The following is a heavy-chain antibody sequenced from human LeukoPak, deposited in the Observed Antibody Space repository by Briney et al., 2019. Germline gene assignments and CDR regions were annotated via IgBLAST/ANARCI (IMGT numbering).Heavy chain of an antibody. D-gene: IGHD6-19*01. CDR2: INSDGSSI. CDR1: GFNFSSYW. CDR3: ARMVAVAGTNY. Sequence: GGSLRLSCAASGFNFSSYWMHWVRQAPGKGLVWVSRINSDGSSITYADSVKGRFTLSRDNAKNKLYLQMNSLRAEDTAVYYCARMVAVAGTNYWGQGSLVTVSS. J-gene: IGHJ4*02. V-gene: IGHV3-74*03.